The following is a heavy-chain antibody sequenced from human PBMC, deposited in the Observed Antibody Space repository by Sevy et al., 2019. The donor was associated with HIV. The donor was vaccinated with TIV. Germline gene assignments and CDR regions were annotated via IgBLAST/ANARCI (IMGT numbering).Heavy chain of an antibody. CDR1: GFTFGSYA. V-gene: IGHV3-30-3*01. CDR3: ARERYRQALNV. Sequence: GGSLRLSCAASGFTFGSYAMHWVRQAPGKGLEWLAFISYDGSRKYDADSVKGRFTISRDNSKNTLFMQVNSLRAEDTALYYCARERYRQALNVWGQGTMVTVSS. CDR2: ISYDGSRK. D-gene: IGHD1-20*01. J-gene: IGHJ3*01.